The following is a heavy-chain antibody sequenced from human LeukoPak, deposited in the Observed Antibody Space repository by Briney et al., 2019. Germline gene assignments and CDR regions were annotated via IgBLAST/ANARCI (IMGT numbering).Heavy chain of an antibody. CDR3: AKDMGLRQQLKGWFDP. D-gene: IGHD6-13*01. J-gene: IGHJ5*02. CDR1: GFTFNDYA. V-gene: IGHV3-9*01. CDR2: ISWNSVSI. Sequence: PGGSLRLSCAASGFTFNDYAMHWVRQTPGKGLEWVSGISWNSVSIGYADSVKGRFTISRDNAKNSLYLQMNSLRAEDTALYYCAKDMGLRQQLKGWFDPWGQGTLVTVSS.